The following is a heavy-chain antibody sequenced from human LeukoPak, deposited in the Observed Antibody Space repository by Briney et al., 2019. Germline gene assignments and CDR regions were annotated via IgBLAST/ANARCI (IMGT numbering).Heavy chain of an antibody. CDR1: GFTFTSYG. CDR3: VRDYNFYFDH. J-gene: IGHJ4*02. CDR2: MWYDGSKQ. V-gene: IGHV3-33*01. D-gene: IGHD3-10*01. Sequence: GGSLRLSCAASGFTFTSYGMHWVRQAPGKGLEWVAVMWYDGSKQYYADSVKGRFTISRDTSKNTLYLEMNSLRAEDTAVYYCVRDYNFYFDHWGQGTLVTVSS.